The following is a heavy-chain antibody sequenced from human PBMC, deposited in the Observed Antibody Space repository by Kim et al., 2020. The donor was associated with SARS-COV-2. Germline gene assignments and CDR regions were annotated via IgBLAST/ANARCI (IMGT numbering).Heavy chain of an antibody. D-gene: IGHD3-10*01. Sequence: SETLSLTCAVYGGSFSGYYWSWIRQPPGKGLEWIGEINHSGSTNYNPSLKSRVTISVDTSKNQFSLKLSSVTAADTAVYYCARKKGSGSYYPYWGQGTLVTVSS. V-gene: IGHV4-34*01. CDR1: GGSFSGYY. CDR2: INHSGST. CDR3: ARKKGSGSYYPY. J-gene: IGHJ4*02.